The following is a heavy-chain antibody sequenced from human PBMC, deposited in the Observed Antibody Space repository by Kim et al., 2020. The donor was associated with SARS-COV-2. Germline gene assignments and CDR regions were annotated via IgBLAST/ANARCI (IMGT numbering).Heavy chain of an antibody. Sequence: RYSPSFQGQFTISADKSISTAYLQWSSLKASDTAMYYGARQKELLRETDYWGQGTLVTVSS. CDR3: ARQKELLRETDY. V-gene: IGHV5-51*01. D-gene: IGHD1-26*01. J-gene: IGHJ4*02.